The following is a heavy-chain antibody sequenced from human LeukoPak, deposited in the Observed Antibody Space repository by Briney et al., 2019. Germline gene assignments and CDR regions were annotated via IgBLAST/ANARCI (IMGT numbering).Heavy chain of an antibody. Sequence: PGGSLRLSCAASGFTFSSYGMRWGRQAPGKGLEWVAGISYDGSNKYYADSVKGRFTISRDNSKNTLYLQMNSLRAEDTAVYYCAKAPHYGSGSYYTVWGQGTLVTVSS. V-gene: IGHV3-30*18. D-gene: IGHD3-10*01. J-gene: IGHJ4*02. CDR2: ISYDGSNK. CDR1: GFTFSSYG. CDR3: AKAPHYGSGSYYTV.